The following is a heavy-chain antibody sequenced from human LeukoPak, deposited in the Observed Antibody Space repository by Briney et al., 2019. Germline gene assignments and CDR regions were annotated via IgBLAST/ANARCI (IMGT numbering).Heavy chain of an antibody. CDR3: ARVRLRPTLIDY. D-gene: IGHD5-12*01. Sequence: GGSLRLSCAASGFTFSSYEMNWVRQAPGKGLEWVSYISSSGSTIYYADSVKGRFTISRDNAKNSLYLQMNSLRAEDTAVYYCARVRLRPTLIDYWGQGTLVTVSS. J-gene: IGHJ4*02. V-gene: IGHV3-48*03. CDR1: GFTFSSYE. CDR2: ISSSGSTI.